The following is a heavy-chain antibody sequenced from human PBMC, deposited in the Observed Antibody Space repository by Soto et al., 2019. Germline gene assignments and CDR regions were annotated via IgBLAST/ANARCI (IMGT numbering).Heavy chain of an antibody. CDR2: IYYSGST. CDR1: GGSVSSGSYF. Sequence: SETLSLTCSVSGGSVSSGSYFWSWIRQPPGKGLEWIGYIYYSGSTNYNPSLKSRVTISIDTSKNQFSLKLSSVTAADTAVYYCAGQPEAHHFEYWGQGTLVTVSS. CDR3: AGQPEAHHFEY. J-gene: IGHJ4*02. V-gene: IGHV4-61*01.